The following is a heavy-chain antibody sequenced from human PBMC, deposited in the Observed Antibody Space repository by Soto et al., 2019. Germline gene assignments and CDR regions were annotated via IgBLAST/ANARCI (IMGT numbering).Heavy chain of an antibody. Sequence: QVQLVESGGGVVQPGRSLRLSCAASGFTFSSYGMHWVRQAPGKGLEWVAVIWYDGSNKYYADSVKGRFTISRDNSKNTLYLQMDRLRAEDTAVYYCARENCIRTSCYLVAGWFDPWGQGTLVTVSS. CDR1: GFTFSSYG. V-gene: IGHV3-33*01. CDR2: IWYDGSNK. J-gene: IGHJ5*02. CDR3: ARENCIRTSCYLVAGWFDP. D-gene: IGHD2-2*01.